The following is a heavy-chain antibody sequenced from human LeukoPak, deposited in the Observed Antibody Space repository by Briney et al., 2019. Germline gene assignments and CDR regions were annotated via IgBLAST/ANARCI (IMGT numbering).Heavy chain of an antibody. D-gene: IGHD6-19*01. Sequence: GGSLRLSCAASGFTFSSYSMSWVRQAPGKGLEWVSTITGSRSGGSTYYADSVKGRFTISRDNSKDTLYLQMNSLRAEDTAVYYCTKLLAVTNSYYFNYWGQGTLVTVSS. CDR3: TKLLAVTNSYYFNY. CDR2: ITGSRSGGST. CDR1: GFTFSSYS. J-gene: IGHJ4*02. V-gene: IGHV3-23*01.